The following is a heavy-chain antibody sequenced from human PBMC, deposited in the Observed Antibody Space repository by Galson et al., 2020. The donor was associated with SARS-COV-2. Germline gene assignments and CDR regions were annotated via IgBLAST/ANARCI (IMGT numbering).Heavy chain of an antibody. CDR2: ISSSSSTI. CDR3: ARDGKTGEVGIFGVVIPKPYAFDI. V-gene: IGHV3-48*04. CDR1: GFTFSSYS. Sequence: GESLKISCAASGFTFSSYSMNWVRQAPGKGLEWVSYISSSSSTIYYADSVKGRFTISRDNAKNSLYLQMNSLRAEDTAVYYCARDGKTGEVGIFGVVIPKPYAFDIWGQGTMVTVSS. D-gene: IGHD3-3*01. J-gene: IGHJ3*02.